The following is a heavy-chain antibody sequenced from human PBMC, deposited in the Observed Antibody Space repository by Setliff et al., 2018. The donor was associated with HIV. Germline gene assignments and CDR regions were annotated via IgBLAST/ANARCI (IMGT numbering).Heavy chain of an antibody. J-gene: IGHJ3*02. Sequence: RASVKVSCKASGYTFSSHGITWVRQVPGQGLEWMGWISDYTGNTNYAQKFQARVTMTIDSSTTTAYMELRSLRADDTALYYCARYASYTSDWREAFDIWGQGTMVTV. CDR1: GYTFSSHG. CDR3: ARYASYTSDWREAFDI. V-gene: IGHV1-18*01. D-gene: IGHD6-19*01. CDR2: ISDYTGNT.